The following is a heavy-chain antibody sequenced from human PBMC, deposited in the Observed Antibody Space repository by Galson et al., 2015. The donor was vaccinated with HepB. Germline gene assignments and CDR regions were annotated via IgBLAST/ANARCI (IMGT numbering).Heavy chain of an antibody. Sequence: SLRLSCAASGFTFSTYAMNWVRQAPGMGLEWVSLITDTGGSTYYADSVKGRFTISRDNSKNTLYLQMNSLRVEDTAVYFCAKGGYSLGWGFDYWGQGTLVTVSS. CDR3: AKGGYSLGWGFDY. V-gene: IGHV3-23*01. CDR2: ITDTGGST. D-gene: IGHD5-18*01. CDR1: GFTFSTYA. J-gene: IGHJ4*02.